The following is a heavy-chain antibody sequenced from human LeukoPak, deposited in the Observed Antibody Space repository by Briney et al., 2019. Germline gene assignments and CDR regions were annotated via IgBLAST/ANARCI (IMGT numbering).Heavy chain of an antibody. J-gene: IGHJ6*04. CDR2: FDPEDGET. CDR1: GYTLTELS. Sequence: EASVKVSCTVSGYTLTELSMHWVRQAPGKGLEWMGGFDPEDGETIYAQKFQGRVTMTEDTSTDTAYMELSSLRSEDTAVYYCATKPQYNLNDTHYYYYGMDVWGKGTTVTVSS. V-gene: IGHV1-24*01. CDR3: ATKPQYNLNDTHYYYYGMDV. D-gene: IGHD1-1*01.